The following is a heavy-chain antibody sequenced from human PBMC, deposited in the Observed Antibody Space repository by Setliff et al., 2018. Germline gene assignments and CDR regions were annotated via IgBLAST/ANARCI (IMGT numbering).Heavy chain of an antibody. CDR3: VRSGKFGMRFWFDQ. D-gene: IGHD1-26*01. CDR1: GYSFTKYF. J-gene: IGHJ5*02. Sequence: ASVKVSCKTSGYSFTKYFLHWVRQAPGQGLEWMGRVFTATDDTQFRTEFQGRVSVTRDTSINTAYMELGSLTSDDTAFYYCVRSGKFGMRFWFDQWGQGTLVTVSS. CDR2: VFTATDDT. V-gene: IGHV1-2*06.